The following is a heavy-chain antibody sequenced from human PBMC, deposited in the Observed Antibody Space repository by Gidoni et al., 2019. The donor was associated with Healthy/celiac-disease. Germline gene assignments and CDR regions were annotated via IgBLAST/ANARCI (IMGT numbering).Heavy chain of an antibody. D-gene: IGHD5-18*01. CDR3: ARERRQLRRGLYYFDY. CDR1: GFTVSSNY. V-gene: IGHV3-53*01. CDR2: IYSGGST. Sequence: EVQLVESGGGLIQPGGSLRLSCAASGFTVSSNYMSWVRQAPGKGLEWVSVIYSGGSTYYADSVKGRFTISRDNSKNTLYLQMNSLRAEDTAVYYCARERRQLRRGLYYFDYWGQGTLVTVSS. J-gene: IGHJ4*02.